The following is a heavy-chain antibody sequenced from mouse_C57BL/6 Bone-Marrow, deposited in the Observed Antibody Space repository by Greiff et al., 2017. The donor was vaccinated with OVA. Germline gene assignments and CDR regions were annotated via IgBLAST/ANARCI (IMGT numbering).Heavy chain of an antibody. V-gene: IGHV2-9-1*01. D-gene: IGHD1-1*01. CDR1: GFSLTSYA. Sequence: VQLQESGPGLVAPSQSLSITCTVSGFSLTSYAISWVRQPPGKGLEWLGVIWTGGGTNYNSALKSRLSIRQDNSKSQVFLNMHSLHTAYTSRYYFASPGYYAPSYFDYWGPGPTLPVSS. CDR3: ASPGYYAPSYFDY. J-gene: IGHJ2*01. CDR2: IWTGGGT.